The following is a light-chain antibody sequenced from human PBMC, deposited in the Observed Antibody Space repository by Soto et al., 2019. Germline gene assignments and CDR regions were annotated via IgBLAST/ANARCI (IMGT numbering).Light chain of an antibody. CDR2: AAS. J-gene: IGKJ1*01. CDR3: LQHNSYPWT. CDR1: QGIRND. V-gene: IGKV1-17*01. Sequence: DIQMTLSPSSLSASVGDRVTVTCRTSQGIRNDLDWYQQKPGKAPKRLIYAASSLQSGVPARFSGSGSGTEFTLTISSLQPEDFATYYCLQHNSYPWTFGQGTKVDI.